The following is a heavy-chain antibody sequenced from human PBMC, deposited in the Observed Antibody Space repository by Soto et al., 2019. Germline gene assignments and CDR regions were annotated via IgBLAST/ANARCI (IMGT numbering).Heavy chain of an antibody. CDR1: GYTFTSYG. Sequence: ASVKVSCKASGYTFTSYGISWVRQAPGQGLEWMGWISAYNGNTNYAQKLQGRVTMTTDTSTNTAYMELSSLRSEDTAVYYCATSMGLVTTDWFDPWGQGTLVTVSS. CDR2: ISAYNGNT. V-gene: IGHV1-18*01. J-gene: IGHJ5*02. CDR3: ATSMGLVTTDWFDP. D-gene: IGHD4-4*01.